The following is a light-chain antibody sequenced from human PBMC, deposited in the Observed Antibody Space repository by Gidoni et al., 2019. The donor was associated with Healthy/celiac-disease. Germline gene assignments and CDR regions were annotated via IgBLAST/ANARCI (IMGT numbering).Light chain of an antibody. CDR2: DAS. CDR3: QQRRNGPLT. J-gene: IGKJ4*01. V-gene: IGKV3-11*01. Sequence: VLTQSPATLSLSPGERATLSCRASQSVSSYLAWYQQKPGQAPRLLIYDASNRATGIPARLRGSGSGTDFTLTISSIETEDFAVYYCQQRRNGPLTCGGGTKVEIK. CDR1: QSVSSY.